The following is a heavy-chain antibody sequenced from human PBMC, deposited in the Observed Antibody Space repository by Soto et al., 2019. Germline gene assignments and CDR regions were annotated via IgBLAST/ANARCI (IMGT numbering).Heavy chain of an antibody. CDR1: GYTFTGYA. CDR2: INAGKGNT. V-gene: IGHV1-3*05. J-gene: IGHJ4*02. Sequence: QVQLVQSGAEEKKPGASVKVSCKPSGYTFTGYAVHWVRQAPGQRLEWMGWINAGKGNTIYSQKFQGRVTITRDTSAITAYMDLSGLRTDDTAVYYCARVVAVPADFDYSGPGTLFTVAS. D-gene: IGHD6-19*01. CDR3: ARVVAVPADFDY.